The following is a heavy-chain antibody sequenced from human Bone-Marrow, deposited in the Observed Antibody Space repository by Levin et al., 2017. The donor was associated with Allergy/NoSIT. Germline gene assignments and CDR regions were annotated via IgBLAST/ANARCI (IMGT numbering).Heavy chain of an antibody. V-gene: IGHV3-74*01. Sequence: GGSLRLSCAASGFTFSSYWMHWVRQTPGKGLVWVSRINNDGSSTYYGASVKGRFTTSRDNDKNMAQLQMNRLRAEDTAVYYCARDRDFQCGRITCDVAFDLWGQGTLVTVS. D-gene: IGHD2-15*01. CDR1: GFTFSSYW. J-gene: IGHJ4*03. CDR2: INNDGSST. CDR3: ARDRDFQCGRITCDVAFDL.